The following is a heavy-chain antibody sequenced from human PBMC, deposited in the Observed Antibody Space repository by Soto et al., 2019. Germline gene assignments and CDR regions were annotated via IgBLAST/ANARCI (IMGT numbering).Heavy chain of an antibody. D-gene: IGHD2-15*01. J-gene: IGHJ1*01. CDR1: GYTFTSYG. Sequence: ASVKVSCKASGYTFTSYGIHWVRQAPGQRLEWMGWVNAANGDTQYSPKFQGRVTITRDTSSSTAYMELRSLRSDDTAIYYCAREENCSGVTCYSEYFHRWGQGTLVTVSS. V-gene: IGHV1-3*01. CDR3: AREENCSGVTCYSEYFHR. CDR2: VNAANGDT.